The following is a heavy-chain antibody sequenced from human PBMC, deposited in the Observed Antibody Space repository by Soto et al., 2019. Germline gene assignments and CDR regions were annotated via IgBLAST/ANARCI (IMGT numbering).Heavy chain of an antibody. D-gene: IGHD1-26*01. J-gene: IGHJ4*02. CDR1: GGSISSGDYY. Sequence: QVQLQESGPGLVKPSQTLSLTCTVSGGSISSGDYYWSWIRQPPGKGLEWIGYIYYSGSTYYNPCLKSRVTISVDTSKNQFSLKLSSVTAADTAVYFCARGGGIVGASASIDYWGQGTLVTVSS. CDR3: ARGGGIVGASASIDY. V-gene: IGHV4-30-4*01. CDR2: IYYSGST.